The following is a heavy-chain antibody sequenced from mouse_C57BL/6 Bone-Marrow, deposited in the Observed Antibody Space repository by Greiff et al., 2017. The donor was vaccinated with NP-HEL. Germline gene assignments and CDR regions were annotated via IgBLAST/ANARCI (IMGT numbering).Heavy chain of an antibody. J-gene: IGHJ3*01. Sequence: ESGPGILQPSQTLSLTCSFSGFSLSTFGMGVGWIRQPSGKGLEWLAHIWWDDDKYYNPALKSRLTISKDTSKNQVFLKIANVDTADTATYYCARMSYYGSSWFAYWGQGTLVTVSA. D-gene: IGHD1-1*01. CDR2: IWWDDDK. CDR3: ARMSYYGSSWFAY. V-gene: IGHV8-8*01. CDR1: GFSLSTFGMG.